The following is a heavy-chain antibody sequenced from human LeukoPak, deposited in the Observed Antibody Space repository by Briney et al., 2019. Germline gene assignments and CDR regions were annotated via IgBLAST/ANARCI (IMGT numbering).Heavy chain of an antibody. CDR3: ARGIMIRSGEIIVRNHFFDY. D-gene: IGHD3-16*02. Sequence: SETLSLTCSLSGGSISSGDSSWSWLRQPPGKGLGWIGSIYHRGSNDYNPSLESRVSISVDRSTNQFSPKMNSVTAADTAVYYCARGIMIRSGEIIVRNHFFDYWGQGSPVTVSS. V-gene: IGHV4-30-2*01. CDR2: IYHRGSN. CDR1: GGSISSGDSS. J-gene: IGHJ4*02.